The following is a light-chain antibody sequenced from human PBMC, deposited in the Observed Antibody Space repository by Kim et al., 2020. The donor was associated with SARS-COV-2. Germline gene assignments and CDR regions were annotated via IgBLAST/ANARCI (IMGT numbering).Light chain of an antibody. Sequence: PGERATLACRASQSIDTYLAWYQQRPGQAPRLLVYDASNRATGVPDRFSGSGSGTDFTLTISSLEPEDFSTYYCQQRNSWPPAVPFGGGTKVDIK. CDR1: QSIDTY. V-gene: IGKV3-11*01. CDR3: QQRNSWPPAVP. CDR2: DAS. J-gene: IGKJ4*01.